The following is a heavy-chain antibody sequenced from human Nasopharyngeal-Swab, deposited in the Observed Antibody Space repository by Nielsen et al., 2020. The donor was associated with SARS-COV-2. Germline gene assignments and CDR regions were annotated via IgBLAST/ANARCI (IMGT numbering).Heavy chain of an antibody. J-gene: IGHJ4*02. D-gene: IGHD5-24*01. CDR3: ARAGGWLQWIDY. Sequence: SETLSLTCTVSGGSISSYYWSWIRQPPGKGLEWIGHIYYSGSTNYNPSLKSRVTISVDTSKNQFSLKLSSVTAADTAVYYCARAGGWLQWIDYWGQGTLVTVSS. CDR1: GGSISSYY. CDR2: IYYSGST. V-gene: IGHV4-59*01.